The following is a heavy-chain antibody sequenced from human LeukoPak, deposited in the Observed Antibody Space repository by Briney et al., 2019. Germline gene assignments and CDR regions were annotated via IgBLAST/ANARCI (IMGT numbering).Heavy chain of an antibody. J-gene: IGHJ2*01. CDR2: ISGSGAVT. D-gene: IGHD1-26*01. V-gene: IGHV3-23*01. CDR3: AKRELLGNWYFDL. CDR1: GFXFSSYA. Sequence: GGSLRLSCAASGFXFSSYAMSWFRQAPGKGLEWVADISGSGAVTYYADSVTGRFPISRDNSKDTLYLQMNSLRAEDTAVYYCAKRELLGNWYFDLWGRGTLVIVSS.